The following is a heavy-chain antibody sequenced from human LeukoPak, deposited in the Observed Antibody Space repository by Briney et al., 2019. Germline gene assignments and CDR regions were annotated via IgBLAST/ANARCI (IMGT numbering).Heavy chain of an antibody. CDR2: IYTSGST. J-gene: IGHJ4*02. CDR1: GGSISSGSYY. D-gene: IGHD6-13*01. CDR3: ARDGMAAATTNINYFDY. Sequence: SETLSLTCTVSGGSISSGSYYRSWIRQPAGKGLEWIGRIYTSGSTNYNPSLKSRVTISVDTSKNQFSLKLSSVTAADTAVYYCARDGMAAATTNINYFDYWGQGTLVTVSS. V-gene: IGHV4-61*02.